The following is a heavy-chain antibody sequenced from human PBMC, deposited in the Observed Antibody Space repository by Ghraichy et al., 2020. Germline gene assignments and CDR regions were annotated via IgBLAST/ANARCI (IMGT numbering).Heavy chain of an antibody. CDR2: ISSSSSYI. CDR1: GFTFSSYS. V-gene: IGHV3-21*01. J-gene: IGHJ4*02. Sequence: GGSLRLSCAASGFTFSSYSMNWVRQAPGKGLEWVSSISSSSSYIYYADSVKGRFTISRDNAKNSLYLQMNSLRAEDTAVYYCARDKGAARPGAVPLVSFDYWGQGTLVTVSS. CDR3: ARDKGAARPGAVPLVSFDY. D-gene: IGHD6-6*01.